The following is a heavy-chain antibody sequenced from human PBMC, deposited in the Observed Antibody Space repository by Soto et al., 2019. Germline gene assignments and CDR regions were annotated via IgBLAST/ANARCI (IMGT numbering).Heavy chain of an antibody. CDR3: ARYIPGVRYYGMDV. D-gene: IGHD2-2*01. Sequence: PGGSLRLSCAASGFTFTNYWMSWVRQAPGKGLEWVSSIGEGGDEKYYVDSVKGRFTISRDNSGNTLFLEMNSLRAEDTAVYYWARYIPGVRYYGMDVWGQGTTVTVSS. CDR2: IGEGGDEK. CDR1: GFTFTNYW. J-gene: IGHJ6*02. V-gene: IGHV3-7*05.